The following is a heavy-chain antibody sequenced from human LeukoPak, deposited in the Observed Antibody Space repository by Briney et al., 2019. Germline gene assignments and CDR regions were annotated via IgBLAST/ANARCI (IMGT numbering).Heavy chain of an antibody. D-gene: IGHD3-10*01. CDR2: IYTSGST. CDR3: AREDMVRGEGVDY. J-gene: IGHJ4*02. CDR1: GGSFSGYY. Sequence: SETLSLTCAVYGGSFSGYYWSWTRQPAGKGLERIRRIYTSGSTNYNPSLKSRVTMSVDTSKNQFSLKLSSVTAADTAVYYCAREDMVRGEGVDYWGQGTLVTVSS. V-gene: IGHV4-4*07.